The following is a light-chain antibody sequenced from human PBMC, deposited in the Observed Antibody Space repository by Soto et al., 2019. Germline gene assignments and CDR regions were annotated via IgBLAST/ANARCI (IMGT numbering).Light chain of an antibody. Sequence: QSALTQPASMSGSPGQSITISCTGTSRDVGAYNYVSWYQQHPGKAPKLIIYEVSNRPSGVSYRFSGSKSGNTASLTISGLQADDEGDYYCCSFAGNSTLVFGGGTKLTVL. J-gene: IGLJ3*02. V-gene: IGLV2-23*02. CDR1: SRDVGAYNY. CDR3: CSFAGNSTLV. CDR2: EVS.